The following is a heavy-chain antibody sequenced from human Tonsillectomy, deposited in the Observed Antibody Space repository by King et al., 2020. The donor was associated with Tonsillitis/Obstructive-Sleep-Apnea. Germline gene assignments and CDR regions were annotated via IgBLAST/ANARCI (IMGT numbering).Heavy chain of an antibody. CDR3: ARKGYSSGWYYFDY. CDR2: IWYDGSNK. Sequence: VQLVESGGGVVQPGRSLRLSCATSGFTFSSYGMHWFLQAPGKGLDVVAVIWYDGSNKYYADSVKGRFTISRDNSKNTLYLQMNSLRAEDTAVYYCARKGYSSGWYYFDYWGQGTLVTVSS. D-gene: IGHD6-19*01. CDR1: GFTFSSYG. V-gene: IGHV3-33*01. J-gene: IGHJ4*02.